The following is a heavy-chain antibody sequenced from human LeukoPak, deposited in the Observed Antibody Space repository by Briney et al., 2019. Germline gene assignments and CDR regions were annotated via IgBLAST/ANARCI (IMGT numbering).Heavy chain of an antibody. Sequence: GGSLRLSCAASGFTFSNAWMSWVRQAPGKGLEWDGRIKSKTDGGTTDYAAPVKGRFTISRDDSKNTLYLQMNSLKTEDTAVYYCTTDLHYDILTGYYKDFDYWGQGTLVTVSS. CDR1: GFTFSNAW. CDR2: IKSKTDGGTT. CDR3: TTDLHYDILTGYYKDFDY. J-gene: IGHJ4*02. D-gene: IGHD3-9*01. V-gene: IGHV3-15*01.